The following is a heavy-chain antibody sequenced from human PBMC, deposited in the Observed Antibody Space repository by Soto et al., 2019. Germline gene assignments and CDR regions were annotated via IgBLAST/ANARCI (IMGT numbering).Heavy chain of an antibody. CDR2: IWYDGSNK. D-gene: IGHD3-10*01. CDR3: AKARWFGELLIDY. J-gene: IGHJ4*02. V-gene: IGHV3-33*06. Sequence: PGGSLRLSCAAYGFTFSSYGMHWVRQAPGKGLEWVAVIWYDGSNKYYADSVKGRFTISRDNSKNTLYLQMNSLRAEATAVYYCAKARWFGELLIDYWGQGTLVTVSS. CDR1: GFTFSSYG.